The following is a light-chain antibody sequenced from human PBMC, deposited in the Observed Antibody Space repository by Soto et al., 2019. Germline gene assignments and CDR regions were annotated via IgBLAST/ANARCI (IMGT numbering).Light chain of an antibody. CDR2: SAS. V-gene: IGKV1-39*01. J-gene: IGKJ4*01. Sequence: IKLNQSPASLSASVGDCVTITCLARQTISRYLNWYQQKPGTAPKLLIYSASSLQSGAPSRFTGSGSGTDFTLTITSLQPDDAAVYYCQQTRSFPLTFGGGTKVDIK. CDR3: QQTRSFPLT. CDR1: QTISRY.